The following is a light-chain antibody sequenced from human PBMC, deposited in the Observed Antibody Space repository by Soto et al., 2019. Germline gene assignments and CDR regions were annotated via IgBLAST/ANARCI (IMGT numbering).Light chain of an antibody. CDR1: QSVNSN. V-gene: IGKV3-15*01. Sequence: EIVMTQSPATLXXXXXXXAXXXXRASQSVNSNLAWYQQKPGQAPRLLIYAASTRATGIPARFSGSGSGTDFTLTISSLQSEDFAVYYCQRYNNWPSFGPGTKVDI. CDR2: AAS. J-gene: IGKJ3*01. CDR3: QRYNNWPS.